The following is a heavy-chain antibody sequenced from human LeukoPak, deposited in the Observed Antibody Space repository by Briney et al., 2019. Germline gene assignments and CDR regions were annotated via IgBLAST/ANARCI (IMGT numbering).Heavy chain of an antibody. CDR1: GFTFSAYG. V-gene: IGHV3-23*01. J-gene: IGHJ4*02. D-gene: IGHD2-21*02. CDR2: ITYSSGNT. Sequence: GGSLRLSCAASGFTFSAYGMSWFRQAPGKGLEWVSAITYSSGNTYYADSVKGRFTISRDNSKNTLYLQMNSLRAEDTALYYCAKGGTGCGGDCYSDYWGQGTLVTVSS. CDR3: AKGGTGCGGDCYSDY.